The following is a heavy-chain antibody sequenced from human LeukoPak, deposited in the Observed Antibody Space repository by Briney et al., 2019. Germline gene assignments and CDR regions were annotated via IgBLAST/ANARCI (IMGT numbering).Heavy chain of an antibody. D-gene: IGHD6-6*01. CDR2: ISYDGSNK. CDR1: GFTFSSYG. Sequence: GGSLRLSCAASGFTFSSYGMHWVRQAPGKGLEWVAVISYDGSNKYYADSVKGRFTIFRDNSKNTLYLQMNSLRAEDTAVYYCAKVAGIAARPSAYFDYWGQGTLVTVSS. CDR3: AKVAGIAARPSAYFDY. J-gene: IGHJ4*02. V-gene: IGHV3-30*18.